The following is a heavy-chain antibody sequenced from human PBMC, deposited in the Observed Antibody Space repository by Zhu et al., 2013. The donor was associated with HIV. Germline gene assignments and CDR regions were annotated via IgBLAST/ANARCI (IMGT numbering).Heavy chain of an antibody. V-gene: IGHV1-3*01. J-gene: IGHJ5*02. CDR2: INAGNGNT. CDR1: GYTFTSYA. CDR3: ARGHPRSFRWFDP. Sequence: QVQLVQSGAEVKKPGASVKVSCKASGYTFTSYAMHWVRQAPGQRLEWMGWINAGNGNTKYSQKFQGRVTITRDTSASTAYMELSSLRSEDTAVYYCARGHPRSFRWFDPWGQGTLVTVSS.